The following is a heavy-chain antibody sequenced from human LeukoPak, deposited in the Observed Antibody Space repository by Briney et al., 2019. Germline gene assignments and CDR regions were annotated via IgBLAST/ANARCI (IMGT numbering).Heavy chain of an antibody. CDR1: GFTFSSYA. V-gene: IGHV3-23*01. CDR2: ITGSGDDA. J-gene: IGHJ4*02. CDR3: AKDPRHSTNWFFDY. D-gene: IGHD6-13*01. Sequence: GGALRLSCAASGFTFSSYAMGWVRQAPGKGLEWVSSITGSGDDANHADYVKGRFTISRDNSKNTLYLQMNSLRAEDTAVYYCAKDPRHSTNWFFDYWGQGTLVTVSS.